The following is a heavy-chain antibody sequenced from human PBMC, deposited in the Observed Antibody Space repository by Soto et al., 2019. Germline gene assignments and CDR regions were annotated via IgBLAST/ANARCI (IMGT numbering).Heavy chain of an antibody. CDR1: GDSISSSPYY. CDR3: ARHMGPAGPNY. D-gene: IGHD1-26*01. CDR2: IIYAGSTYYNPSLKST. J-gene: IGHJ4*02. Sequence: QLQLQESGPGLVKPSETLSLTCTVSGDSISSSPYYWGWIRQPPGKGLEWIGSIIYAGSTYYNPSLKSTYYNPSLKSRVTISVDTSKNHLSLKLSSVTATDTALYYCARHMGPAGPNYWGQGTLVTVSS. V-gene: IGHV4-39*01.